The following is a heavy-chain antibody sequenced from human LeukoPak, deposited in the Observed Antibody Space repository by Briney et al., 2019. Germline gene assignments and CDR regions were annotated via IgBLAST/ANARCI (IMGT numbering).Heavy chain of an antibody. V-gene: IGHV1-8*01. D-gene: IGHD6-13*01. CDR3: ARVPLPSGYSGFDP. CDR1: GYTFTSYD. J-gene: IGHJ5*02. CDR2: MNPNSGNT. Sequence: ASVKVSCKASGYTFTSYDINWVRQAPGQGLEWVGWMNPNSGNTGYAQKFQGRVTMTRNTSISTAYMELSSLRSEDTAVYYCARVPLPSGYSGFDPWGQGTLVTVSS.